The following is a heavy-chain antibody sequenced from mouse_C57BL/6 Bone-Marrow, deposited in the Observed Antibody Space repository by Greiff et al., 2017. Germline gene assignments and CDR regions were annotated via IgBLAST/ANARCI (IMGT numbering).Heavy chain of an antibody. CDR1: GFTFSDYY. CDR3: ARQRFAY. V-gene: IGHV5-12*01. J-gene: IGHJ3*01. Sequence: DVKLVESGGGLVQPGGSLKLSCAASGFTFSDYYMYWVRQTPEKRLEWVAYISNGGGSTYYPDTVKGRFTISRDNAKNTLYLQMSRLKSEYTAMYYCARQRFAYWGQGTLVTVSA. CDR2: ISNGGGST.